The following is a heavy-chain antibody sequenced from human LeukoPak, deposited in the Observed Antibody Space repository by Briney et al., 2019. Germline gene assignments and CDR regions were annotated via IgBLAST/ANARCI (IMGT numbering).Heavy chain of an antibody. CDR3: ARSVRAIDTAMVAYYFDY. Sequence: ASVNVSCKASGYTFTSYDINWVRQATGQGLEWMGWMNPNSGNTGYAQKFQGRVTMTRNTSISTAYMELSSLRSEDTAVYYCARSVRAIDTAMVAYYFDYWGQGTLVTVSS. J-gene: IGHJ4*02. D-gene: IGHD5-18*01. CDR1: GYTFTSYD. V-gene: IGHV1-8*01. CDR2: MNPNSGNT.